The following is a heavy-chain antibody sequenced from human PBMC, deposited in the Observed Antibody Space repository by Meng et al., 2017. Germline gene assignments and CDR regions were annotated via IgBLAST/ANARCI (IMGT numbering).Heavy chain of an antibody. CDR1: AYTLSRDG. J-gene: IGHJ4*02. CDR2: INTYNGKT. Sequence: LRFGAQGKKPGASLKVSCYASAYTLSRDGFSWVRQAPGQGLEWLGWINTYNGKTDYAHKFQDRVTLTTDTFTNTAYMVLRSLRSDDTAVYYCATRGNPYLNCWGQGTLVTVSS. V-gene: IGHV1-18*01. CDR3: ATRGNPYLNC.